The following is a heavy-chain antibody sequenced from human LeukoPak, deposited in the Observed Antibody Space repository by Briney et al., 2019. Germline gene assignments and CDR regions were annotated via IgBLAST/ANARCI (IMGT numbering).Heavy chain of an antibody. CDR3: ATEGSVNYYYDISGYYQY. CDR2: ISYDGSNK. CDR1: GFTFSSYA. D-gene: IGHD3-22*01. J-gene: IGHJ4*02. Sequence: GGSLRLSCAASGFTFSSYAMHWVRQAPGKGLEWVAVISYDGSNKYYADSVKGRFTISRDNSKNTLYLQMNSLRAEDTAVYYCATEGSVNYYYDISGYYQYWGQGTLVTVSS. V-gene: IGHV3-30-3*01.